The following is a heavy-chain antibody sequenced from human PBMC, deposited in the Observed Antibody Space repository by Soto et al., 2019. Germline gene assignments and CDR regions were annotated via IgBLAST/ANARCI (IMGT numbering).Heavy chain of an antibody. D-gene: IGHD3-3*01. CDR1: GYTFTSYD. CDR2: MNPNSGNT. Sequence: QVQLVQSGAEVKKPGASVKVSCKASGYTFTSYDINWVRPATGQGLEWMGWMNPNSGNTGYAQKFQGSDTMTRNTSISTAYMELSSLRSEDTAVYYCARGITIFGVVPGWGQGTLVTVSS. J-gene: IGHJ4*02. V-gene: IGHV1-8*01. CDR3: ARGITIFGVVPG.